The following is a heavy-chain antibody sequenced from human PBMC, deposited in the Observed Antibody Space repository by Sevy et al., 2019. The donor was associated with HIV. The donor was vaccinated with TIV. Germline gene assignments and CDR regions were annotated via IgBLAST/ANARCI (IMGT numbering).Heavy chain of an antibody. V-gene: IGHV3-23*01. J-gene: IGHJ4*02. CDR3: AKLVYCGGDCSIYYFDY. D-gene: IGHD2-21*02. Sequence: GGFLRLSCAASGFTFSSYAMSWVRQAPGKGLEWVSAISGSGGSTYYADSVKGRFTISRDNSKNTLYLQMNSLRAEDTAVYYCAKLVYCGGDCSIYYFDYWGQGTLVTVSS. CDR1: GFTFSSYA. CDR2: ISGSGGST.